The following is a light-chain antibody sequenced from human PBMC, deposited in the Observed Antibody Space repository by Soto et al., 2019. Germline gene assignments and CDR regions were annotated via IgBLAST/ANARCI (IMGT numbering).Light chain of an antibody. CDR3: CSYAGSSTLL. CDR1: SSDVGSYYF. V-gene: IGLV2-23*01. CDR2: EGS. Sequence: QSVLTQPASVSGSPGQSITISCTGTSSDVGSYYFVSWYQHHPGKAPKLMIYEGSKRPSGVSNRFSGSKSGNTASLTISGLQAEDDADYYCCSYAGSSTLLFGGGTQLTVL. J-gene: IGLJ2*01.